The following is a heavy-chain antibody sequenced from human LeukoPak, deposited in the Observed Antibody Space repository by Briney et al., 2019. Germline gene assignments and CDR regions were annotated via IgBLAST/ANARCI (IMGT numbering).Heavy chain of an antibody. D-gene: IGHD3-22*01. CDR3: ARLKYYYDSSGHAFQH. CDR2: ISSSGSTI. Sequence: QPGGSLRLSCAASGFSFSSYSMNWVRQAPGKGLEWVSYISSSGSTIYYADSVKGRFTISRDNAKNSLYLQMNSLRAEDTAVYYCARLKYYYDSSGHAFQHWGQGTLVTVSS. J-gene: IGHJ1*01. CDR1: GFSFSSYS. V-gene: IGHV3-48*04.